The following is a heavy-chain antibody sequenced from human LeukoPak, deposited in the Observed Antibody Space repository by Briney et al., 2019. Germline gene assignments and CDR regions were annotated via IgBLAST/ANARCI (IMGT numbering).Heavy chain of an antibody. D-gene: IGHD6-13*01. CDR2: IWPDGSNK. Sequence: PGGSLGLSCEAAGFAFSSYSMHWVRQAPGKGLEWVAAIWPDGSNKYYANSVKGRFTISRDNSKNTLYLQMNSLRGDDTAIYYCARELAAWGQGTLVTVSS. CDR3: ARELAA. V-gene: IGHV3-33*01. J-gene: IGHJ4*02. CDR1: GFAFSSYS.